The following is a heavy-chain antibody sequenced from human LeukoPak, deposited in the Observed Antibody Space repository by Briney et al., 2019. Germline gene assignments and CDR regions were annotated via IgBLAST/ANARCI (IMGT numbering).Heavy chain of an antibody. Sequence: ESLRLSCAASGFTFDDYAMNWVRQVPGRGLEWVSGINWNGRITEYADSVKDRFTISRQNTKNSLYLYMNNLGGEDTALYFCARGSVQLWLRDTYYYMDVWGKGTTVTVSS. V-gene: IGHV3-20*04. CDR2: INWNGRIT. CDR3: ARGSVQLWLRDTYYYMDV. J-gene: IGHJ6*03. CDR1: GFTFDDYA. D-gene: IGHD5-18*01.